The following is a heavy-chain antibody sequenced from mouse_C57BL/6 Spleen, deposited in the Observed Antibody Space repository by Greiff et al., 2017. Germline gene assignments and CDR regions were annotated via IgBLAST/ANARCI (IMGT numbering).Heavy chain of an antibody. J-gene: IGHJ4*01. D-gene: IGHD2-2*01. CDR1: GFTFSDYG. CDR3: ARGYYDAMDY. Sequence: EVNLVESGGGLVKPGGSLKLSCAASGFTFSDYGMHWVRQAPEKGLEWVAYISSGSSTIYYADTVKGRFTISRDNAKNTLFLQMTSLRSEDTAMYYCARGYYDAMDYWGQGTSVTVSS. CDR2: ISSGSSTI. V-gene: IGHV5-17*01.